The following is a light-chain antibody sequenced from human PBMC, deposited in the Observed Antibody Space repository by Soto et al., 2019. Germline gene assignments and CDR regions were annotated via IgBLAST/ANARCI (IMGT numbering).Light chain of an antibody. CDR3: CSYAGSTNFVL. V-gene: IGLV2-23*01. J-gene: IGLJ3*02. CDR1: SSDVGTYSL. CDR2: EGS. Sequence: QPVLTQPASVSGSPGQSIIISCTAASSDVGTYSLVSWYQQHPGKAPKLMIYEGSRRPSGVSNRFSGSTSDNTASLTISGLQAEDEADYYCCSYAGSTNFVLFGGGTKLTVL.